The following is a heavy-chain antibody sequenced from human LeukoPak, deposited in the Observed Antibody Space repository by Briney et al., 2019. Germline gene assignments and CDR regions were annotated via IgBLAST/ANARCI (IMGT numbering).Heavy chain of an antibody. CDR1: RFTFNTYAM. CDR2: VHLDGRT. D-gene: IGHD3-3*01. V-gene: IGHV4-4*02. J-gene: IGHJ4*02. CDR3: AREGGFYRPLDY. Sequence: GSLRLSCAASRFTFNTYAMSWVRQPPGKGLEWIGEVHLDGRTNYNPSLESRLTMSVDVSENQVSLKLTSVTAADTAVYYCAREGGFYRPLDYSGQGTLVTVSS.